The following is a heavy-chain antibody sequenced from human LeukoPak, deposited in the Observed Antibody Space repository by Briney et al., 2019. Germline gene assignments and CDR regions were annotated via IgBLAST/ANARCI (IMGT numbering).Heavy chain of an antibody. V-gene: IGHV3-23*01. J-gene: IGHJ4*02. Sequence: LSGGSLRLSCAASGFIFTKYAMNWVRQAPGKGLEWVAVVIGSSGATDYADSVKGRFTISRDNSKNTLFLQMNSLRAEDTAIYYCAKGAYDFLEIAYFDYWGQGALVTVSS. D-gene: IGHD3-3*01. CDR3: AKGAYDFLEIAYFDY. CDR2: VIGSSGAT. CDR1: GFIFTKYA.